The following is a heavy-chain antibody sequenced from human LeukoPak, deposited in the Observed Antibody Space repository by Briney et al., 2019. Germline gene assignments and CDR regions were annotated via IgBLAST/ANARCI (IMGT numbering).Heavy chain of an antibody. CDR3: ARDPTTVTKGLDI. CDR2: ISYIGST. D-gene: IGHD4-17*01. Sequence: SETLSLTCTGSGGSFSSHYWSWIRQPPGKGLEWIGYISYIGSTNYNPSLKSRVTISVDTSKKQFSLKLSSVTAADTAVYYCARDPTTVTKGLDIWGQGTMVTVSS. J-gene: IGHJ3*02. V-gene: IGHV4-59*11. CDR1: GGSFSSHY.